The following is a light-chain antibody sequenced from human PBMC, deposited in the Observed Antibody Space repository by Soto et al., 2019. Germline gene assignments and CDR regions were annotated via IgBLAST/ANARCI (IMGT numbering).Light chain of an antibody. J-gene: IGLJ1*01. V-gene: IGLV2-23*01. CDR3: CSDGGTNAFV. Sequence: QSALTQPASVSGSPGQSITISCTGTSSDVGSYNLVSWYQQHPGKAPKLMIYEGNKRPSGVSNRFSGSKYANTASLTISGIQTEDEADYYCCSDGGTNAFVFGNGTKVTVL. CDR1: SSDVGSYNL. CDR2: EGN.